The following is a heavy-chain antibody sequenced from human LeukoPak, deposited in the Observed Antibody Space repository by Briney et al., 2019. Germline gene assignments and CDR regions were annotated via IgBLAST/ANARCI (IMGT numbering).Heavy chain of an antibody. D-gene: IGHD4-17*01. CDR3: ARAGATVTTMDY. V-gene: IGHV3-21*01. Sequence: KSGGSLRLSCAASGFTFSSYSMNWVRQAPGKGLEWVSSISSSSSYIYYADSVKGRFTISRDNAKNSLYLQMNSLRAEDTAVYYCARAGATVTTMDYWGQGTLVTVSS. J-gene: IGHJ4*02. CDR2: ISSSSSYI. CDR1: GFTFSSYS.